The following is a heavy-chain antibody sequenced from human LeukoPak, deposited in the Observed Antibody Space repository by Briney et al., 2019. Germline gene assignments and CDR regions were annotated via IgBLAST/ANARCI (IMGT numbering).Heavy chain of an antibody. CDR1: GFTFSSYS. CDR3: ARVFRPSLTVFIIRGAFDI. Sequence: AGGSLRLSCTASGFTFSSYSLNWVRQAPGKGLEWVSSVKGRFTISRDNDKNSLYLQMNSLRVEGTAVYYCARVFRPSLTVFIIRGAFDIWGQGTMVTVSS. J-gene: IGHJ3*02. V-gene: IGHV3-21*01. D-gene: IGHD3-3*01.